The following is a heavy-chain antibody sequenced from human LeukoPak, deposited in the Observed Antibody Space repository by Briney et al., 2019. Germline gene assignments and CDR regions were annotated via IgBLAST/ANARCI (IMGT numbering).Heavy chain of an antibody. V-gene: IGHV1-69*05. CDR1: GGTFSSYA. CDR2: IIPIFGTA. J-gene: IGHJ5*02. CDR3: ATPGSIAARQNWFDP. Sequence: GASVKVSCKASGGTFSSYAISWVRQAPGQGLEWMGGIIPIFGTANYAQKFQGRVTITTDESRSTAYMELSSMRSEDTAVYYCATPGSIAARQNWFDPWGQGTLVTVSS. D-gene: IGHD6-6*01.